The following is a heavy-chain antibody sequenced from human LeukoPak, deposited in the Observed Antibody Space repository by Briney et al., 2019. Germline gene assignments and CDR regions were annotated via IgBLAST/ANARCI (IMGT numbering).Heavy chain of an antibody. J-gene: IGHJ6*03. V-gene: IGHV4-34*01. D-gene: IGHD2-2*01. Sequence: SETLSLTCAVYGGSFSGYYWSWIRQPPGKGLEWIGEINHSGSTNYNPSLKSRVTISVDTSKNQFSLKLSSVTAADTAVYYCARRGRSTSSIRDYSYYYYMDVWGKGTTVTVSS. CDR1: GGSFSGYY. CDR3: ARRGRSTSSIRDYSYYYYMDV. CDR2: INHSGST.